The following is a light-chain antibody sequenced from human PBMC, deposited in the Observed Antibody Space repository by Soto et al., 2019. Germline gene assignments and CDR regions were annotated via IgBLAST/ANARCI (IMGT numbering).Light chain of an antibody. J-gene: IGLJ2*01. CDR1: SGPNTYA. Sequence: QLVLTQSPSASASLGASVKLTCTLTSGPNTYAIAWHQQQPEKGPRYLMRLNSDGSHTKGDGIPDRFSGSSSGAERYLTISSLQSEDEGDYYCQTWGTGIVVFGGGTKVTVL. CDR3: QTWGTGIVV. V-gene: IGLV4-69*01. CDR2: LNSDGSH.